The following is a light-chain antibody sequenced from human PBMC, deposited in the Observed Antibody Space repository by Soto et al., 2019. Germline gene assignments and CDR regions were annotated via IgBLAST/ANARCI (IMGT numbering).Light chain of an antibody. J-gene: IGLJ1*01. V-gene: IGLV2-14*01. CDR3: SSYTSSTTYV. CDR2: DVS. Sequence: QSALTQPASVSGSPGQSITISCTGTSSDVGGYKYVSWYQHHPDKGPKLMLYDVSNRPSGVSNRFSGSKSGNTASLTISGLQAEDEADYYCSSYTSSTTYVFGTGTK. CDR1: SSDVGGYKY.